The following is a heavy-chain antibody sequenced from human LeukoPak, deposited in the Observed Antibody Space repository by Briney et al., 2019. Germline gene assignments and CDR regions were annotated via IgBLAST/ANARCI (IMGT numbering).Heavy chain of an antibody. Sequence: GGSLRLSCAASGFTFSSYSMNWVRQAPGKGLEWVSYISNSSSTIYYADSVKGRFTISRDNAKNSLYLQMNSLRAEDTAVYYCARDRVRRTTNGMDVWGQGTTVTVSS. V-gene: IGHV3-48*01. CDR1: GFTFSSYS. J-gene: IGHJ6*02. CDR2: ISNSSSTI. CDR3: ARDRVRRTTNGMDV. D-gene: IGHD4-17*01.